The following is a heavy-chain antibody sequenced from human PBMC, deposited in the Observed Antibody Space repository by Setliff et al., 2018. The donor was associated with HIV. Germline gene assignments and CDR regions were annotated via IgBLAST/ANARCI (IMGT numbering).Heavy chain of an antibody. D-gene: IGHD3-16*01. CDR1: GFTFSNAW. CDR3: STAMTVWGFDY. Sequence: PGGSLRLSCAASGFTFSNAWMSWVRQAPGKGLEWVGRIKSKTKGGTIDYAAPGKGRFTISRDDSKNTLYLQINSLKTEDTALYFCSTAMTVWGFDYWGQGTLVTVSS. J-gene: IGHJ4*02. V-gene: IGHV3-15*01. CDR2: IKSKTKGGTI.